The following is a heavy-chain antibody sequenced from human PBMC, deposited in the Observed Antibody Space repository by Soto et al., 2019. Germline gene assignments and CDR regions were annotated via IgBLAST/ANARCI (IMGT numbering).Heavy chain of an antibody. Sequence: DVQLVESGGGLVQAGGSLRLSCAASGFTFQNHWMAWVRQAPGKGLEWVANIKEDGTETHYLDSVKGRFTISRDNGRKSLSLQMNSLRGEDTAVYYCARDLGWYRADQWGQGALVTVSS. J-gene: IGHJ4*02. CDR1: GFTFQNHW. CDR2: IKEDGTET. V-gene: IGHV3-7*04. CDR3: ARDLGWYRADQ. D-gene: IGHD6-19*01.